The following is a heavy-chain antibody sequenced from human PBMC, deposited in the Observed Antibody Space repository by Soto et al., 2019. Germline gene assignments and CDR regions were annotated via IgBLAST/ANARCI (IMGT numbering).Heavy chain of an antibody. J-gene: IGHJ4*02. CDR1: GYTFSQYD. V-gene: IGHV7-4-1*01. Sequence: QVQLVQSGSELEKPGASVKVSCKASGYTFSQYDMHWVRQAPGQGLEWMGRISTNTGNPTYAQGFTGRFVFSLDTSVSTTYLQIGSLKAEDTAVYYCARDPNGSGPNFYYWGQGTLVTVSS. CDR2: ISTNTGNP. D-gene: IGHD3-10*01. CDR3: ARDPNGSGPNFYY.